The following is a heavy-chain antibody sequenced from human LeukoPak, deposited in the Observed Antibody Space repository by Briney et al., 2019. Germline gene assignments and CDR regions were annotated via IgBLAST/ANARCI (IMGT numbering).Heavy chain of an antibody. CDR1: GIPFSDYY. CDR3: AAGTAADF. J-gene: IGHJ4*02. D-gene: IGHD6-13*01. Sequence: GGSLRLSCVVSGIPFSDYYMNWIRLAPGKGLEWISHISASSSYTDYADSVKGRFTISRDNAKNTLYLQMNSLGVEDTAVYYCAAGTAADFWGQGTLVTVSS. V-gene: IGHV3-11*03. CDR2: ISASSSYT.